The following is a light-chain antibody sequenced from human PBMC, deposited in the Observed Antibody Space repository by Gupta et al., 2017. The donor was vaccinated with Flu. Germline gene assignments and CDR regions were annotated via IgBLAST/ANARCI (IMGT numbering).Light chain of an antibody. J-gene: IGKJ1*01. CDR3: HQYDTSPWT. CDR1: QTVASGY. V-gene: IGKV3-20*01. Sequence: DILLTQSLPTLSLSAGESATLFCRASQTVASGYLAWYQQKPGQVPRLLIHAASHRASGVPDRITGSGSGTDFTLTISALEPEDFAVYYCHQYDTSPWTFGQGTRV. CDR2: AAS.